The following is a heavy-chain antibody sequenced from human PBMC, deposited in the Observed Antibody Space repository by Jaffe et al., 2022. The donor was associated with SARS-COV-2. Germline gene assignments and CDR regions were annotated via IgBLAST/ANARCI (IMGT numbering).Heavy chain of an antibody. D-gene: IGHD3-10*01. V-gene: IGHV4-61*02. J-gene: IGHJ6*02. CDR3: ARAAGGMVRGAIVYYGMDV. CDR2: IYTSGST. CDR1: GGSISSGSYY. Sequence: QVQLQESGPGLVKPSQTLSLTCTVSGGSISSGSYYWSWIRQPAGKGLEWIGRIYTSGSTNYNPSLKSRVTISVDTSKNQFSLKLSSVTAADTAVYYCARAAGGMVRGAIVYYGMDVWGQGTTVTVSS.